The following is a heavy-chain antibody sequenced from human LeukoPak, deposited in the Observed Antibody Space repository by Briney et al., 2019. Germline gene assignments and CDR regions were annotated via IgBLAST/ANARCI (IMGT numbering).Heavy chain of an antibody. V-gene: IGHV3-11*01. D-gene: IGHD3-10*01. CDR2: ISSSGSTI. CDR1: GGSISSGGYS. Sequence: PSETLSLTCAVSGGSISSGGYSWSWIRQAPGKGLEWVSYISSSGSTIYYADSVKGRFTISRDNAKNSLYLQMNSLRAEDTAVYYCAREKRSVLLWFGEFRWFDPWGQGTLVTVSS. CDR3: AREKRSVLLWFGEFRWFDP. J-gene: IGHJ5*02.